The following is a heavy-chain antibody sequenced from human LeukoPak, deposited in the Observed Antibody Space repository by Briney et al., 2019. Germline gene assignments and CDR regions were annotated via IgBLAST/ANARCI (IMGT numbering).Heavy chain of an antibody. Sequence: GGSPRLSCAASGFTFSSYAMSWVRQAPGKGLEWVSAISAGGGSTYYADSVKGRFTISRDNSKNTLYLQMNSLRADDTAVYYCAKASVSWYPYYFDYWGQGTLVTVSS. V-gene: IGHV3-23*01. CDR2: ISAGGGST. J-gene: IGHJ4*02. CDR3: AKASVSWYPYYFDY. CDR1: GFTFSSYA. D-gene: IGHD6-13*01.